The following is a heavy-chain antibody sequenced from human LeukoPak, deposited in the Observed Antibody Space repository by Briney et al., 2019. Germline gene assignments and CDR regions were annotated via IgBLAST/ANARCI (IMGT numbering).Heavy chain of an antibody. CDR1: GFTFSSYS. CDR2: ISSSSSYI. D-gene: IGHD2/OR15-2a*01. V-gene: IGHV3-21*04. J-gene: IGHJ4*02. Sequence: GGSLRLSCAASGFTFSSYSMNWVRQAPGKGLEWVSSISSSSSYIYYADSVKGRFTISRDNAKNSLYLQMNSLRAEDTATYYCAKRYTSTLRPVDFDYWGQGTLVTVSS. CDR3: AKRYTSTLRPVDFDY.